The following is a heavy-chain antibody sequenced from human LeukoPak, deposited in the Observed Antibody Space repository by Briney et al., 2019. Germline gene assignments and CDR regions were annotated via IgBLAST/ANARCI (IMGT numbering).Heavy chain of an antibody. D-gene: IGHD6-6*01. CDR1: DGSFSGYY. CDR3: ARGRSGEQLVEWDDY. Sequence: SETLSLTCAVYDGSFSGYYWGWIRQPPGKGLEWIGEINHSGSTNYNPSLKSRVTISVDTSKNQFSLKLSSVTAADTAVYYCARGRSGEQLVEWDDYWGQGTLVTVSS. J-gene: IGHJ4*02. CDR2: INHSGST. V-gene: IGHV4-34*01.